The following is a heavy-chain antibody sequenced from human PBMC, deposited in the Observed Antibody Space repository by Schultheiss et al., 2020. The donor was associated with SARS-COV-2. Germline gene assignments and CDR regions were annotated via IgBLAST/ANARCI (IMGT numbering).Heavy chain of an antibody. CDR1: GGSISSSDCN. CDR2: GSKSGIT. J-gene: IGHJ6*03. V-gene: IGHV4-39*07. D-gene: IGHD2-2*02. Sequence: SETLSLTCTVSGGSISSSDCNWGWIRQPPGKGLEWIGTGSKSGITHYNPSLKSRVTILVVPSKNEFSLKLSSVTAADTAVYYCAREGYCSSTSCYSWLYYYYMDVWGKGTTVTVSS. CDR3: AREGYCSSTSCYSWLYYYYMDV.